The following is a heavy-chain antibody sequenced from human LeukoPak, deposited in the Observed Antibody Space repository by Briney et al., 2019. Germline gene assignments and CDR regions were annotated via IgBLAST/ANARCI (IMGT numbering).Heavy chain of an antibody. CDR3: AKGGGYGLIDY. CDR1: GGSIRTYY. CDR2: IYYSGST. D-gene: IGHD1-26*01. Sequence: SETLSLTCTVSGGSIRTYYWSWIRQPPGKGLEWIGYIYYSGSTNYNPSLKSRVTISVDTSKNQFSLKLSSVTAADTAMYYCAKGGGYGLIDYWGQGTLVTVSS. V-gene: IGHV4-59*08. J-gene: IGHJ4*02.